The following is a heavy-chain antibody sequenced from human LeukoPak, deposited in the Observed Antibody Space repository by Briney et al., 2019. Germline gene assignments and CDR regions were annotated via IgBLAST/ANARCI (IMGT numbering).Heavy chain of an antibody. CDR3: ARTSMVRGVSYYFDY. CDR2: ISVSSGST. J-gene: IGHJ4*02. CDR1: GFTFSSYA. Sequence: GGSLRLSCAASGFTFSSYAMSWVRQAPGKGLEWVSGISVSSGSTYSAASVKGRFTFPRDNSKNTLYLQMNTLRAEDTAVYYCARTSMVRGVSYYFDYWGQGALVSVSS. V-gene: IGHV3-23*01. D-gene: IGHD3-10*01.